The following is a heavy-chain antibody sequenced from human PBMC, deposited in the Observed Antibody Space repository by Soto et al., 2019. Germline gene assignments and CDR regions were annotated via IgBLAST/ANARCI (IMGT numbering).Heavy chain of an antibody. D-gene: IGHD6-19*01. J-gene: IGHJ6*02. CDR2: ISISSGNT. V-gene: IGHV1-18*04. CDR1: GYTFSDYG. Sequence: QVQLVQSGAEVKKPGASVKVSCKASGYTFSDYGITWVRQAPGQGLEWMGWISISSGNTHFEESLQGRVTMTSDKTSTAYMELWRLRSDDSAMYYCARDWDNSGWGGGRGMDVWGQGTTVIVSS. CDR3: ARDWDNSGWGGGRGMDV.